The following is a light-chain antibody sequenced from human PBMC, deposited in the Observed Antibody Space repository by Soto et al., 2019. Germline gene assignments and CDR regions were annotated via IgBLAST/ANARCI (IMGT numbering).Light chain of an antibody. Sequence: EIVMTQSPATLSVSPGERATLSCRASQSVSSNLAWYQQKPGQAPRLLIYGASTRATGIPARFSGSGSGTEFTLTISSLQSEDFAVYYCQQHLNWPPYFGQGTRLEIK. CDR1: QSVSSN. J-gene: IGKJ5*01. CDR3: QQHLNWPPY. CDR2: GAS. V-gene: IGKV3-15*01.